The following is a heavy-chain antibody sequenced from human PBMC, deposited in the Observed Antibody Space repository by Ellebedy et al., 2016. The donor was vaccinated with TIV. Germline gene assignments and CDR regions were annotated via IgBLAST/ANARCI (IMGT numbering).Heavy chain of an antibody. CDR3: AKGPLVWGSYRYAFDY. J-gene: IGHJ4*02. CDR1: GFTFSSYS. V-gene: IGHV3-21*04. Sequence: GESLKISXAASGFTFSSYSMNWVRQAPGKGLEWVSSISSSSSYIYYADSVKGRFTISRDNSKNPLYLQMNSLRAEDTAVYYCAKGPLVWGSYRYAFDYWGQGTLVTVSS. D-gene: IGHD3-16*02. CDR2: ISSSSSYI.